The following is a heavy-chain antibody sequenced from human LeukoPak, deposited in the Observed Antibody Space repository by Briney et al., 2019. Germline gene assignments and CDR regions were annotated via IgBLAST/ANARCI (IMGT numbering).Heavy chain of an antibody. CDR3: ARSCSSSWFYFDY. J-gene: IGHJ4*02. CDR2: ISSSGSTI. CDR1: GFTFSSYG. Sequence: GGSLRLSCAASGFTFSSYGMHWVRQAPGKGLEWVSYISSSGSTIYYADSVKGRFTISRDNAKNSLYLQMNSLRAEDTAVYYCARSCSSSWFYFDYWGQGTLVTVSS. D-gene: IGHD6-13*01. V-gene: IGHV3-48*04.